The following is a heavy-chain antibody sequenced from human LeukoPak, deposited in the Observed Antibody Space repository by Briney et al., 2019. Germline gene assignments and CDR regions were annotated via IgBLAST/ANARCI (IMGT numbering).Heavy chain of an antibody. CDR2: ILNSGTTT. CDR3: ARDPPDY. Sequence: GGSLRLSCAASGFTFSSYEMNWVRQAPGKGLEWVSYILNSGTTTYYADSVKGRFTISRDNAKNSLYLQMNSLRAEDTGVYYRARDPPDYWGQGILVTVSS. V-gene: IGHV3-48*03. CDR1: GFTFSSYE. J-gene: IGHJ4*02.